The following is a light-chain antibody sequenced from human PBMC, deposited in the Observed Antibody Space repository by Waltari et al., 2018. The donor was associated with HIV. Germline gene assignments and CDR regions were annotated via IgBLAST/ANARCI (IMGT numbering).Light chain of an antibody. CDR3: QSADTSDTYYV. Sequence: SYELTQPPSVSVSPGQTTRITCPGASLSDQYVYWYQQKPGQAPVLVMYKDTERPSGIPQRFFGSTSGTTVTLTIDGVQAEDEADYYCQSADTSDTYYVFGSGTHVTVL. CDR2: KDT. J-gene: IGLJ1*01. V-gene: IGLV3-25*03. CDR1: SLSDQY.